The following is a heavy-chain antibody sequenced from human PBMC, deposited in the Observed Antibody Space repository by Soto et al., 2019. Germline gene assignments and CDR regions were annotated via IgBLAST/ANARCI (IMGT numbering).Heavy chain of an antibody. Sequence: QLQLQESGPGLVKPSETLSLTCTVSGGSISSSSYYWGWIRQPPGKGLEWIGSIYYSGSTYYNPSLKSRVTISVDTSKNQFSLKLSSVTAADTAVYHCATSGGYSSRWYYYMDVWGKGTTVTVSS. CDR2: IYYSGST. V-gene: IGHV4-39*01. CDR3: ATSGGYSSRWYYYMDV. CDR1: GGSISSSSYY. D-gene: IGHD6-13*01. J-gene: IGHJ6*03.